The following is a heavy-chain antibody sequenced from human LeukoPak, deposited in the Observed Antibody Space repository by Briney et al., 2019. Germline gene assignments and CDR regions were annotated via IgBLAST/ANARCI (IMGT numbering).Heavy chain of an antibody. Sequence: SETLSLTCSVSGGSIRSNFWTWIRRPPGKGLEWIGYIHHSGGANYNPSLKSRVTMSVDTSNNQLSLKLSSVSAADTAIYYCATVREALGAAGTWFDPWGQGTLVTVSS. CDR1: GGSIRSNF. CDR2: IHHSGGA. D-gene: IGHD6-13*01. V-gene: IGHV4-59*01. CDR3: ATVREALGAAGTWFDP. J-gene: IGHJ5*02.